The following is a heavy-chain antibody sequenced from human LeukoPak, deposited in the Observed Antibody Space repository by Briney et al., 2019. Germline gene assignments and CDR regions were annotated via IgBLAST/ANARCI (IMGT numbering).Heavy chain of an antibody. V-gene: IGHV3-23*01. CDR1: GFTFTNYG. D-gene: IGHD5-12*01. Sequence: PGGSLRLTCAASGFTFTNYGMSWVRQAPGKGLEWVSSIGGSGVTTYYADSVKGWFTISRDNSKNTLSLQMNSLRGEDTALYYCAKLSGSGSDYWGQGTLVTVSS. J-gene: IGHJ4*02. CDR2: IGGSGVTT. CDR3: AKLSGSGSDY.